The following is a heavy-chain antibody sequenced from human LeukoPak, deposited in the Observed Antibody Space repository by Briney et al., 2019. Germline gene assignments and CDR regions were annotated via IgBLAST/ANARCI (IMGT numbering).Heavy chain of an antibody. CDR2: IYYSGST. CDR3: ARTASSSGYSSSWLYYFDY. V-gene: IGHV4-59*01. CDR1: GGSISSYY. Sequence: SETLSLTCTVSGGSISSYYWNWIRQPPGKGLEWIGYIYYSGSTNYNPSLKSRVTISVDTSKNQFSLKLSSVAAADTAVYYCARTASSSGYSSSWLYYFDYWGQGTLVTVSS. J-gene: IGHJ4*02. D-gene: IGHD6-13*01.